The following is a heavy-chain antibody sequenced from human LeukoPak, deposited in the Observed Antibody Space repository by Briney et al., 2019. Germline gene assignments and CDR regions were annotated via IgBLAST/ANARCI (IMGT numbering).Heavy chain of an antibody. CDR1: GFTFSNYA. V-gene: IGHV3-30-3*01. Sequence: GGSLRLSCAASGFTFSNYAMHWVRQAPGKGLEWVAVISYDGSNKYYTDSVKGRFTISIDNSKNTLYLQMSSLRAEDTSMYYCARPQSKWELLSYFDYWGQGTLVTVSS. CDR3: ARPQSKWELLSYFDY. CDR2: ISYDGSNK. J-gene: IGHJ4*02. D-gene: IGHD1-26*01.